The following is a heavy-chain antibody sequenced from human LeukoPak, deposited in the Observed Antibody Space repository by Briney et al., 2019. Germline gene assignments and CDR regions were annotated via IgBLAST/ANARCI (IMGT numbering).Heavy chain of an antibody. Sequence: PGGSLRLSCAASGFTFSSYAMSWVRQAPGKGLEWVANIKQDGSEKYYVDSVKGRFTISRDNAKNSLYLQMNSLRAEDTAVYYCARGPGYCSGGSCHRGDYWGQGTLVTVSS. CDR1: GFTFSSYA. CDR2: IKQDGSEK. CDR3: ARGPGYCSGGSCHRGDY. J-gene: IGHJ4*02. V-gene: IGHV3-7*01. D-gene: IGHD2-15*01.